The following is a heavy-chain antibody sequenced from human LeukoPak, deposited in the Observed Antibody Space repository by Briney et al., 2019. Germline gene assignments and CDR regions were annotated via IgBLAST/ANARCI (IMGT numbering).Heavy chain of an antibody. D-gene: IGHD3-22*01. CDR1: GYSISSGYY. V-gene: IGHV4-38-2*02. J-gene: IGHJ3*02. CDR2: IYHSGRT. CDR3: ARGPYSYDSSGAFDI. Sequence: SETLSLTCTVSGYSISSGYYWGWIRQPPGKGLEWIGIIYHSGRTDYNPSLKSRVTISVDTSKNQFSLKLSSVTAADTAVYFCARGPYSYDSSGAFDIWGQGTMVTVSS.